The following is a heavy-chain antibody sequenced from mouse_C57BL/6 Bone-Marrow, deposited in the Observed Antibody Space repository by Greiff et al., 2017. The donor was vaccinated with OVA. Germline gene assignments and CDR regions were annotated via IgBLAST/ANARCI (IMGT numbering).Heavy chain of an antibody. Sequence: EVQLQQSGPELVKPGASVKISCKASGYTFTDYYMNWVKQSHGKSLEWIGDINPNNGGTSYNQKFKGKATLTVDKSSSTAYMELRSLTSDDSSVYYCARGSDGNYVWFAYWGQGTLVTVSA. CDR1: GYTFTDYY. J-gene: IGHJ3*01. CDR3: ARGSDGNYVWFAY. D-gene: IGHD2-1*01. V-gene: IGHV1-26*01. CDR2: INPNNGGT.